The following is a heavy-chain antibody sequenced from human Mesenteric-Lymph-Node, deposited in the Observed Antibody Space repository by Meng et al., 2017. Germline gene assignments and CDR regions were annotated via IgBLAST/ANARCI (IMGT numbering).Heavy chain of an antibody. CDR1: GYTFSSYH. CDR3: ARERFGESPDF. J-gene: IGHJ4*02. Sequence: ASVKVSCKASGYTFSSYHMHWVRQAPGQGLEWMGIINPSGGGTGYPQKFQGRVTMTRDTSTSTVYMELSSLRSEDTAVYYCARERFGESPDFWGQGTLVTVSS. CDR2: INPSGGGT. V-gene: IGHV1-46*01. D-gene: IGHD3-16*01.